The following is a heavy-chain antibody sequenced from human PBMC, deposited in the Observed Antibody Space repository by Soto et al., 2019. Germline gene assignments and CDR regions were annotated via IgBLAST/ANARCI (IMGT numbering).Heavy chain of an antibody. V-gene: IGHV4-59*01. D-gene: IGHD4-17*01. CDR1: GGSISSYY. CDR2: IYYSGST. Sequence: SETLSLTCTVSGGSISSYYWSWIRQPPGKGLEWIGYIYYSGSTNYNPSLKSRVTISVDTSKNQFSLKLSSVTAADTAVYYCARELEDDYGDWFDYWGQGTLVTVSS. J-gene: IGHJ4*02. CDR3: ARELEDDYGDWFDY.